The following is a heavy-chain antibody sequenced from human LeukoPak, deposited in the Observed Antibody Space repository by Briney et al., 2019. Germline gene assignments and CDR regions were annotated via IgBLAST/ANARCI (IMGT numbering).Heavy chain of an antibody. V-gene: IGHV1-3*01. CDR2: INAGNGNT. CDR1: GYTFTSYA. CDR3: ARDRRYYDFWSGYSVELPDY. J-gene: IGHJ4*02. D-gene: IGHD3-3*01. Sequence: GASVKVSCKASGYTFTSYAMHWVRQAPGQRLEWMGWINAGNGNTKYSQKFLGRVTITRDTSASTAYMELSSLRSEDTAVYYCARDRRYYDFWSGYSVELPDYWGQGTLVTVSS.